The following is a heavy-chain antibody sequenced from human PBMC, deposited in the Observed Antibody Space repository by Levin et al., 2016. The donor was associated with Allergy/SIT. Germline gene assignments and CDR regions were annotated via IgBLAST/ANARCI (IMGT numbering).Heavy chain of an antibody. CDR3: TDVVH. D-gene: IGHD2-21*01. V-gene: IGHV3-15*01. CDR2: SKTKSDGGAT. CDR1: GFTFRSYS. Sequence: GESLKISCAASGFTFRSYSMNWVRQAPGKGLEWVARSKTKSDGGATNYAAPVRGRFTISRDDSKSTLYLQMDSLKVEDTGIYFCTDVVHWGQGTVVTVSS. J-gene: IGHJ4*02.